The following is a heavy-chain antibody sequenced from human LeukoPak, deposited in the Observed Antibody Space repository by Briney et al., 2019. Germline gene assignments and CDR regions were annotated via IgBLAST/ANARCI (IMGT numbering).Heavy chain of an antibody. D-gene: IGHD1-26*01. CDR3: ARDEGGSYDY. V-gene: IGHV3-30-3*01. CDR2: ISYDGSNN. J-gene: IGHJ4*02. CDR1: GFTFSSYA. Sequence: GGSLRLSCAASGFTFSSYAMHWVRQAPGKGLEWVAVISYDGSNNYYADSVKGRFTISRDNSKNTLYLQMNSLRAEDTAVYYCARDEGGSYDYWGQGTLVTVSS.